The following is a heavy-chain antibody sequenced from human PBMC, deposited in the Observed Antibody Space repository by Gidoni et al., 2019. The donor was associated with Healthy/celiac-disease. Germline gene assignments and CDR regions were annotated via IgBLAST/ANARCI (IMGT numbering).Heavy chain of an antibody. V-gene: IGHV3-74*01. CDR2: INSDGSST. CDR3: AKLVVAPNGFDI. Sequence: EVQLVESGGGLVQPGGSLRLSCAASGFTFSSYWMHWVRQAPGKGLVWVSRINSDGSSTSYADSVKGRFTISRDNAKNTLYLQMNSLRAEDTAVYYCAKLVVAPNGFDIWGQGTMVTVSS. J-gene: IGHJ3*02. CDR1: GFTFSSYW. D-gene: IGHD3-22*01.